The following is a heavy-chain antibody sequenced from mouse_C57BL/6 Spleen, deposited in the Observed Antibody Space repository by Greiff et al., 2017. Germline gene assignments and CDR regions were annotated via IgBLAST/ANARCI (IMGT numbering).Heavy chain of an antibody. J-gene: IGHJ1*03. Sequence: VKLMESGPGLVQPSQSLSITCTVSGFSLTSYGVHWVRQSPGKGLEWLGVIWRGGSTDYNAAFMSRLSITKDNSKSQVFFKMNSLQADDTAIYYCAQSNYPHWYFDVWGTGTTVTVSS. CDR2: IWRGGST. D-gene: IGHD2-5*01. CDR3: AQSNYPHWYFDV. CDR1: GFSLTSYG. V-gene: IGHV2-5*01.